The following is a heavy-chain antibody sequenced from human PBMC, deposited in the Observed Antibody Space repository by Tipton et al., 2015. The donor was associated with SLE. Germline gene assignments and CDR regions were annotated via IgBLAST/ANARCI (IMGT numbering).Heavy chain of an antibody. V-gene: IGHV4-34*01. D-gene: IGHD3-10*01. CDR3: ARTMVRDWGAFDI. Sequence: TLSLTCAVYGGSFSDYYWSWIRQPPGKGLEWIGEINHSGSTNYNPSLKSRVTISVDTSKNQFSLKVNSVTAADTAVYYCARTMVRDWGAFDIWGQGTMVTVSS. J-gene: IGHJ3*02. CDR2: INHSGST. CDR1: GGSFSDYY.